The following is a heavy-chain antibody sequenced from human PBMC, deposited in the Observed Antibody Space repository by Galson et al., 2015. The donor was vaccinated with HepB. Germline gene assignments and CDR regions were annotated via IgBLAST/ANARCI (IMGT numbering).Heavy chain of an antibody. V-gene: IGHV1-18*01. Sequence: SVKVSCKASGYSLTSYAISWVRQAPGQGLEWMGWIGAFNGNTRYKENFKGRVSMTMDTSTNTAYMELRSLTSGDTALYYCARGGGIKYSGGWSPQLDYGGQGTLVTVSS. CDR3: ARGGGIKYSGGWSPQLDY. CDR1: GYSLTSYA. D-gene: IGHD6-19*01. CDR2: IGAFNGNT. J-gene: IGHJ4*02.